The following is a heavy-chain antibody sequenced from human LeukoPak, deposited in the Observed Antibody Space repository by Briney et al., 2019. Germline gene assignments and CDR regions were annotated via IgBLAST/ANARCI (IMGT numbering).Heavy chain of an antibody. CDR3: AREGGPLLRYFDWLTLNPFDY. D-gene: IGHD3-9*01. J-gene: IGHJ4*02. CDR2: INSDGSST. V-gene: IGHV3-74*01. Sequence: GGSLRLSCAASRFTFSTYWMHWVRQAPGKGLVWVSRINSDGSSTDYADSVKGRFTISRDNAKNSLYLQMNSLRAEDTALYYCAREGGPLLRYFDWLTLNPFDYWGQGTLVTVSS. CDR1: RFTFSTYW.